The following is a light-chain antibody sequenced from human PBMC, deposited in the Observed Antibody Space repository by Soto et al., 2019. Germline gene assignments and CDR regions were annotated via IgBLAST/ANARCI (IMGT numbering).Light chain of an antibody. Sequence: QSLLTQPPPPSGTPGQRVTISCFGRSSNIGSNTVNWYQQLPGTAPKLLIYSNNQRPSGVPDRFSGSKSGTSASLAISGLQSEDEADYYCAAWDDSLNGLYVFGTGTKVTVL. J-gene: IGLJ1*01. CDR3: AAWDDSLNGLYV. CDR1: SSNIGSNT. CDR2: SNN. V-gene: IGLV1-44*01.